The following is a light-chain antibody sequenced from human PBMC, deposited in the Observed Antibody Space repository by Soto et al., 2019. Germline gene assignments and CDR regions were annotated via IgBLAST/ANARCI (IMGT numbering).Light chain of an antibody. J-gene: IGKJ3*01. Sequence: DIVMTQSPDSLAVSLGERATINCKSSQSVLSSSNNKNYLAWYQKKPGQPPKLLIYWASMRESGVPDRFSGSGSGTDFTLTISRLEPEDFAVYYCQQYGSSLFTFGPGTKVDIK. CDR1: QSVLSSSNNKNY. CDR2: WAS. CDR3: QQYGSSLFT. V-gene: IGKV4-1*01.